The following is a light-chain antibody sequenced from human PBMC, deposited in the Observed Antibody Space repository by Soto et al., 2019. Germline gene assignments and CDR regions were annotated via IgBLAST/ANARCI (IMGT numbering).Light chain of an antibody. J-gene: IGKJ5*01. CDR2: DAY. CDR3: QQRHMWPIT. CDR1: QSFRGL. Sequence: EVVLTQSPVTLSLSPGERATLSCRASQSFRGLLAWYQQKPGQAPRLLIYDAYNRATGIPPRFSGSGSGTDFTFTISSLEPEESAVYYCQQRHMWPITFGQGTRLEIK. V-gene: IGKV3-11*01.